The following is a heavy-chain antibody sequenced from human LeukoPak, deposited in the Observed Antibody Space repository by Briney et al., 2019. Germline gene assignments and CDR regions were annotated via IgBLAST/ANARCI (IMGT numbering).Heavy chain of an antibody. D-gene: IGHD6-13*01. CDR1: GGTFSSYA. J-gene: IGHJ6*03. CDR3: ARVVGLTGYSNSWYSGYYYYMDV. Sequence: SVKVSCKASGGTFSSYAISWVRQAPGQGLEWMGGIIPIFGTTNYAQKFQDRVTITADKSTSTAYMELSSPRSEDTAVYYCARVVGLTGYSNSWYSGYYYYMDVWGKGTTVTVSS. CDR2: IIPIFGTT. V-gene: IGHV1-69*06.